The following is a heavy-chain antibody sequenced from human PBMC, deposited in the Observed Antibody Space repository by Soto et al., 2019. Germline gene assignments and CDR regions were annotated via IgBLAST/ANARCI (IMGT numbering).Heavy chain of an antibody. CDR1: GGSISSYY. CDR2: IYTSGST. CDR3: ARDQGYSNYDYYYYGMDV. J-gene: IGHJ6*02. V-gene: IGHV4-4*07. D-gene: IGHD4-4*01. Sequence: SETLSLTCTVSGGSISSYYWSWIRQPAGKGLEWIGRIYTSGSTNYNPSLKSRVTMSVDTSKNQFSLKLSSVTAADTAVYYCARDQGYSNYDYYYYGMDVWGQGTTVTVSS.